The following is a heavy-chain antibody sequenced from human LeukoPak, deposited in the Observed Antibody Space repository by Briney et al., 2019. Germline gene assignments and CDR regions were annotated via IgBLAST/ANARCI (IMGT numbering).Heavy chain of an antibody. CDR2: ISWDGGST. Sequence: PGGSLRLSCAASGFTFSSYAMSWVRQAPGKGLEWVSLISWDGGSTYYADSVKGRFTISRDNSKNSLYLQMNSLRTEDTALYYCAKGPYYYDSSGYPAPPDYWGQGTLVTVSS. D-gene: IGHD3-22*01. V-gene: IGHV3-43*01. J-gene: IGHJ4*02. CDR1: GFTFSSYA. CDR3: AKGPYYYDSSGYPAPPDY.